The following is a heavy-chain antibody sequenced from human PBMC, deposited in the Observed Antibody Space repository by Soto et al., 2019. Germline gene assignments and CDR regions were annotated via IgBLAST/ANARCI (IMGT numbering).Heavy chain of an antibody. CDR3: ARTSMQSRGYSYGHGGMDV. J-gene: IGHJ6*02. D-gene: IGHD5-18*01. CDR2: IDPSDSYT. Sequence: GESLKLSCTGSGYSFTSYWISWVRQMPGKGLEWMGRIDPSDSYTNYSPSFQGHVTISADKSISTAYLQWSSLKASDTAMYYCARTSMQSRGYSYGHGGMDVWGQGTTVTVSS. V-gene: IGHV5-10-1*01. CDR1: GYSFTSYW.